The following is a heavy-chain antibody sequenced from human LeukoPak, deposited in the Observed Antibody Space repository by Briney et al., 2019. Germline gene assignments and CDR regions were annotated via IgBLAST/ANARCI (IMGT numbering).Heavy chain of an antibody. CDR2: IIPIFGTA. V-gene: IGHV1-69*05. CDR1: GGTFSSYA. CDR3: ARDSNLGYCSSTSCFKRPRERFDP. J-gene: IGHJ5*02. Sequence: GASVKVSCKASGGTFSSYAISWVRQAPGQGLEWMGRIIPIFGTANYAQKFQGRVTITTDESTSTAYMELSSLRSEDTAVYYCARDSNLGYCSSTSCFKRPRERFDPWGQGTLVTVSS. D-gene: IGHD2-2*01.